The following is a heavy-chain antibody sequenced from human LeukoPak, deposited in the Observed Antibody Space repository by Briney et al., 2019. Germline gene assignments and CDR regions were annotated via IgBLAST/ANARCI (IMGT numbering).Heavy chain of an antibody. CDR2: ILYDGSNK. J-gene: IGHJ2*01. V-gene: IGHV3-30*03. Sequence: GGSLRLSCAASGFSIGPYGMYWVRQAPGKGLEWVAVILYDGSNKYYADSVKGRFTISRDNSKNTVYLQMNSLRPEDTAVYYCARGSGNYYNVGWYFDLWGRGTLVTVSA. CDR1: GFSIGPYG. CDR3: ARGSGNYYNVGWYFDL. D-gene: IGHD3-10*01.